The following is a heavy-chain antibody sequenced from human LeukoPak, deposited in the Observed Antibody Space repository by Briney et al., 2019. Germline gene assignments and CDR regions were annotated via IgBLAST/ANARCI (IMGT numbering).Heavy chain of an antibody. CDR1: GFTFSSYA. J-gene: IGHJ4*02. Sequence: GGSLRLSCAASGFTFSSYAMSWVRQAPGKGLEWVSAISGSGGSTYYADSVKGRFTISRDNSKNTLYLQMNSLRAEDTAVYYCAKDWSEYYGSGSFDYWGQGTLDTVSS. CDR3: AKDWSEYYGSGSFDY. V-gene: IGHV3-23*01. D-gene: IGHD3-10*01. CDR2: ISGSGGST.